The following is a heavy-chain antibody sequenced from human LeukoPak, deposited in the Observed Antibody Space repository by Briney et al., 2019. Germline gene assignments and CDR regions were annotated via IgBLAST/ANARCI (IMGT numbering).Heavy chain of an antibody. D-gene: IGHD3-3*02. CDR1: GFTFSTHV. V-gene: IGHV3-23*01. J-gene: IGHJ4*02. CDR2: ISGSGSST. CDR3: AKPHYGSGYNS. Sequence: GGSLRLSCAASGFTFSTHVMSWVRQAPGKGLEWVSAISGSGSSTYYADSVKGRFTISRDNSRNTLYLQMNSLRAEDTAVYHCAKPHYGSGYNSWGQGTLVTVSS.